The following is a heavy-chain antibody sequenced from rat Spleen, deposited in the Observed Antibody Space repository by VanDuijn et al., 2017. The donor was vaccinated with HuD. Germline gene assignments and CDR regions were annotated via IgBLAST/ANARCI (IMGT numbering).Heavy chain of an antibody. CDR2: ISTGGGNT. Sequence: EVQLVESGGGLVQPGRSLKLSCAASGFTFSNYYMAWVRQAPTKGLEWVAYISTGGGNTYYRDSVKGRFTISRDKAKSTLYLQMDSLRSEDTATYYCVRDGNNYWHFDFWGPGTMVTVSS. D-gene: IGHD1-12*02. CDR3: VRDGNNYWHFDF. J-gene: IGHJ1*01. CDR1: GFTFSNYY. V-gene: IGHV5-25*01.